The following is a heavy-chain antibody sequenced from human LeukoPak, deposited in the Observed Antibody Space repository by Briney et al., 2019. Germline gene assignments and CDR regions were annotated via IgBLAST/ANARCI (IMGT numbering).Heavy chain of an antibody. Sequence: SETLSLTCTVSGGSISSYYWSWIRQPAGKGLEWIGRIYSRGSTNYNPSLQSRVTMSVDTSKNQISLKLNSVTAADTAVYYCARDPMAGTFRAFDIWSQGTMVTVSS. CDR2: IYSRGST. J-gene: IGHJ3*02. D-gene: IGHD6-19*01. CDR3: ARDPMAGTFRAFDI. V-gene: IGHV4-4*07. CDR1: GGSISSYY.